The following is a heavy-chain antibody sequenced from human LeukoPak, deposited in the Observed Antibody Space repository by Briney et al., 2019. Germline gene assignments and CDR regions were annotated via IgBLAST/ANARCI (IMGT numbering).Heavy chain of an antibody. CDR3: AREFYSSSWYPPYYYYYGMGV. CDR1: GLTVSSYS. Sequence: PGGSLRLSCVASGLTVSSYSMNWVRQAPGKGLEWVAVISYDGSNKYYADSVKGRFTISRDNSKNTLYLQMNSLRAEDTAVYYCAREFYSSSWYPPYYYYYGMGVWGQGTTVTVSS. V-gene: IGHV3-30*03. CDR2: ISYDGSNK. D-gene: IGHD6-13*01. J-gene: IGHJ6*02.